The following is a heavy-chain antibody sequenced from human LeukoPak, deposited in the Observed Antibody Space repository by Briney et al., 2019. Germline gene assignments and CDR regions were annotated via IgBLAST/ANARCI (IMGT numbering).Heavy chain of an antibody. CDR2: IYASGST. D-gene: IGHD2-21*02. CDR3: ARHCGGDFAACRGWYFDL. Sequence: SQTLSLTCTVSGGSISSGSYYWSWIRQPAGKGLEWIGRIYASGSTNYNPSLKSRVTISVDTSKNQFSLKLSSVTAADTAVYYCARHCGGDFAACRGWYFDLWGRGTLVTVSS. CDR1: GGSISSGSYY. V-gene: IGHV4-61*02. J-gene: IGHJ2*01.